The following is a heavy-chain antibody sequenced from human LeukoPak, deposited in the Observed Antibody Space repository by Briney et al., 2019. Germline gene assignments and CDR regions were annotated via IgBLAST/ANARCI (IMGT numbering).Heavy chain of an antibody. J-gene: IGHJ6*03. D-gene: IGHD2-2*01. Sequence: ASVTVSCKASGGTFSSYAISWVRQAPGQGLEWMGGIIPIFGTANYAQKFQGRVTITTDESTSTAYMELSSLRSEDTAVYYCARSSRGDENCSSTSCYWGGYYYYYYYMDVWGKGTTVTVSS. CDR2: IIPIFGTA. CDR1: GGTFSSYA. V-gene: IGHV1-69*05. CDR3: ARSSRGDENCSSTSCYWGGYYYYYYYMDV.